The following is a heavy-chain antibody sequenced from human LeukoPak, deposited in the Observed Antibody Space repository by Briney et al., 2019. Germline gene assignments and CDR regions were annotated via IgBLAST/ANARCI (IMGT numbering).Heavy chain of an antibody. V-gene: IGHV4-59*01. CDR1: GGSISSYF. D-gene: IGHD6-6*01. Sequence: PSETLSLTCTVSGGSISSYFWSWIRQPPGEGLEWIGFIYYSGSTSYNPSLKSRVTISVDTSKNHFSLKLRSVTAADTAVYYCARAPAGRPNGWHDYWGQGTLVTVSS. J-gene: IGHJ4*02. CDR2: IYYSGST. CDR3: ARAPAGRPNGWHDY.